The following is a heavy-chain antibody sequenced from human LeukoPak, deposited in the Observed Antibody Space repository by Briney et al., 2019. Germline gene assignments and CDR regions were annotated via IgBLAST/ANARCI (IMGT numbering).Heavy chain of an antibody. V-gene: IGHV4-34*01. CDR1: GGSFSGYY. D-gene: IGHD3-10*01. Sequence: SETLSLTCAVYGGSFSGYYWSWIRQPPGKGLEWIGEINHSGSTNYNPSLKSRVTISVDTSKNQVSLKLSSVTAADTAVYYCARTKVRGRFDYWGQGTLVTVSS. CDR3: ARTKVRGRFDY. CDR2: INHSGST. J-gene: IGHJ4*02.